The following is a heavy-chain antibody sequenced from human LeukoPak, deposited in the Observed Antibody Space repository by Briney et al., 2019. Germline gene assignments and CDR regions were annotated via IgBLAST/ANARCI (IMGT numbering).Heavy chain of an antibody. CDR2: INPSGGST. V-gene: IGHV1-46*01. J-gene: IGHJ4*02. Sequence: ASVKVSCKASGYTFTSYYMHWVRQAPGQGLEWMGIINPSGGSTSYAQKFQGRVTMTRDTSTSTVYMELSSLRSEDTAVYYCARVGYDSSGYSWNFGYWGQGTLVTVSS. CDR3: ARVGYDSSGYSWNFGY. D-gene: IGHD3-22*01. CDR1: GYTFTSYY.